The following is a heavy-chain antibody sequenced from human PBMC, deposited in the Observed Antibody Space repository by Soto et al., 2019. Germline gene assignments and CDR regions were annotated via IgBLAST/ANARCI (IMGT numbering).Heavy chain of an antibody. D-gene: IGHD3-9*01. CDR1: GYTFTSYG. Sequence: GASVKVSCKASGYTFTSYGISWVRQAPGQGLEWMGWISAYNGNTNYAQKLQGRVTMTTDTSTSTAYMELRSLRSDDTAVYYCARDRYYDILTGYRPYYYYYMDVWGKGTTVTVSS. CDR3: ARDRYYDILTGYRPYYYYYMDV. CDR2: ISAYNGNT. J-gene: IGHJ6*03. V-gene: IGHV1-18*01.